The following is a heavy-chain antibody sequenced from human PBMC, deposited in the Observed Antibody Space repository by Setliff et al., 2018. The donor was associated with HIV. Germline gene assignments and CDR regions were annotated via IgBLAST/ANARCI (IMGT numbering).Heavy chain of an antibody. CDR2: IYTSESS. Sequence: SETLSLTCSVSGGSISSYYWSWIRQPPGKGLEWIGYIYTSESSNYNPSLKSRVTISVDTSKNQFSLKLSSVTAADTAVYYCARRTYGSGRSDPWGQGTLVTVSS. CDR1: GGSISSYY. V-gene: IGHV4-4*08. J-gene: IGHJ5*02. D-gene: IGHD6-19*01. CDR3: ARRTYGSGRSDP.